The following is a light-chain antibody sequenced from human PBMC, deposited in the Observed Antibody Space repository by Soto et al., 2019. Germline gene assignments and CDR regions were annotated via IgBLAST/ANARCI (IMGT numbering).Light chain of an antibody. V-gene: IGLV1-40*01. CDR2: SNS. Sequence: QPVLTQPPSGSGAPGQRGSISCSESTSNIGTSYDVYWYQHLPGTAPKLLIYSNSNRPSGVPDRFSGSKAGTSASLAITGLQAEDEADYYCQSYDINLRLYVFGTGTKVTVL. J-gene: IGLJ1*01. CDR3: QSYDINLRLYV. CDR1: TSNIGTSYD.